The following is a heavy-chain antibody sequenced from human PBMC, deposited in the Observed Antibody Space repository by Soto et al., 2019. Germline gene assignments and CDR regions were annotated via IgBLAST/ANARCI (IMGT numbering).Heavy chain of an antibody. D-gene: IGHD6-13*01. V-gene: IGHV1-8*01. CDR2: MNPNSGNT. J-gene: IGHJ5*02. CDR1: GYTFTSYD. CDR3: ARGGSSWSRDNWFDP. Sequence: ASVKVSCKASGYTFTSYDNNWVRQATGQGLEWMGWMNPNSGNTGYAQKFQGRVTMTRNTSISTAYMELSSLGSEDTAVYYCARGGSSWSRDNWFDPWGQGTLVTVSS.